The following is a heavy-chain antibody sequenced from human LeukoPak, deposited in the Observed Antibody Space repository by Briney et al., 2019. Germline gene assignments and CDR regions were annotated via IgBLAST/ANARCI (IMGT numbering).Heavy chain of an antibody. CDR2: ITTGGPNT. CDR3: ASGSSGLTGVDY. Sequence: GGSLRLSCTASGFTFSSYTMSWVRQAPGKGLKWVSTITTGGPNTYYADSVKGRFTISRDNSKNTLYLQMNSLRAEDTAVYYCASGSSGLTGVDYWGQGTLVTVSS. CDR1: GFTFSSYT. D-gene: IGHD3-9*01. J-gene: IGHJ4*02. V-gene: IGHV3-23*01.